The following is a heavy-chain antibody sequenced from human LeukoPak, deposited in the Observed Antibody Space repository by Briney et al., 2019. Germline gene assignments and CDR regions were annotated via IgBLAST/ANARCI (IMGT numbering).Heavy chain of an antibody. CDR1: GGSISNYY. J-gene: IGHJ5*02. V-gene: IGHV4-59*08. CDR3: ARHTAEKYNWFDR. Sequence: SETLSLTCTVSGGSISNYYWIWIRQPPGKGLEWIGYIYYSGSTNYNPSLKSRVTISVDTSKNQFSLKLSSVTAADTAVYYCARHTAEKYNWFDRWGQGTLVTVSS. D-gene: IGHD5-24*01. CDR2: IYYSGST.